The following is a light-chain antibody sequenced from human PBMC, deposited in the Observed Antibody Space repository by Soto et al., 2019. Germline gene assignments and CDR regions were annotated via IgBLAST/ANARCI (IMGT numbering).Light chain of an antibody. CDR3: QQYNTYWT. CDR2: DAS. Sequence: DIQMTQSPSTLSASVGDRVTITCRASQSISSWLAWYQQKPGKAPKLLIYDASILESGVPSRFSGSESGTEFTLTISSLQPDDFATYYCQQYNTYWTFGQGTRLEIK. J-gene: IGKJ5*01. CDR1: QSISSW. V-gene: IGKV1-5*01.